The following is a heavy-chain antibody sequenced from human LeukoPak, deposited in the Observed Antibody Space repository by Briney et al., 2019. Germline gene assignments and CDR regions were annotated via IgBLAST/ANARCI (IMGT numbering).Heavy chain of an antibody. CDR1: GYTFTGYY. D-gene: IGHD1-26*01. J-gene: IGHJ4*02. Sequence: ASVKVSCKASGYTFTGYYMHWVRQASGQGLEWMGWINPNSGGTNYGQKFQGRVTMTRDTSISTAYMELRSLTSDDTAVYNCARGGVLYSATYHISDYWGQGTLVTVSS. V-gene: IGHV1-2*02. CDR2: INPNSGGT. CDR3: ARGGVLYSATYHISDY.